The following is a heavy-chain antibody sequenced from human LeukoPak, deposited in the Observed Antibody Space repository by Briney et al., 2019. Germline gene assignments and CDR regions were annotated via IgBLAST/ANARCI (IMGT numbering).Heavy chain of an antibody. J-gene: IGHJ4*02. Sequence: SETLSLTCTVSGFSISISSFFWGWIRQPPGKGLEWIAGIHYSGTTYYNPSLKSRVTISVDTSKNQFSLKLNSVTAADTAVYYCVRDSRYGSGIDSWGLGTLAIVSS. V-gene: IGHV4-39*07. D-gene: IGHD3-10*01. CDR1: GFSISISSFF. CDR3: VRDSRYGSGIDS. CDR2: IHYSGTT.